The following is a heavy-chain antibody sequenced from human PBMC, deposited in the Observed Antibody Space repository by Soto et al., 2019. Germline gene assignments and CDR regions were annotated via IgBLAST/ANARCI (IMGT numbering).Heavy chain of an antibody. V-gene: IGHV1-18*01. CDR2: ISAYNGNT. J-gene: IGHJ3*02. CDR3: ARAYYYYGSGSYYNDAFDI. Sequence: QVQLVQSGAEVKKPGASVKVSCTASGYTFTSYGISWVRQAPGQGLEWMGWISAYNGNTNYAQKLQGRVTMTTDTSTSTAYMELRSLRSDDTAVYYCARAYYYYGSGSYYNDAFDIWGQWTMVTVSS. CDR1: GYTFTSYG. D-gene: IGHD3-10*01.